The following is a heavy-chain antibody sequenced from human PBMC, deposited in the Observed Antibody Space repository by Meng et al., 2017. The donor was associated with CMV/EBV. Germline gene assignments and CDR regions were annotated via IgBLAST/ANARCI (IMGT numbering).Heavy chain of an antibody. J-gene: IGHJ6*02. Sequence: GGSLRLSCAASGFTFSSYSMNWVRQAPGKGLAWVSRINSDGSSTSYADSVKGRFTISRDNAKNTLYLQMNSLRAEDTAVYYCARDLRGGSWKGGMDVWGQGTTVTVSS. CDR1: GFTFSSYS. D-gene: IGHD6-13*01. CDR2: INSDGSST. V-gene: IGHV3-74*01. CDR3: ARDLRGGSWKGGMDV.